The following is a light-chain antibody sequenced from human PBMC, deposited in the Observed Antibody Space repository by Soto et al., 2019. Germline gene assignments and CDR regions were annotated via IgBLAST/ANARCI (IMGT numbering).Light chain of an antibody. CDR1: SSDIGGYNY. J-gene: IGLJ1*01. Sequence: QSALTQPASVSGSPGQSITISCTGNSSDIGGYNYVSWYQQLPGKVPKLIIYDVSNRPSGVSDRFSGSKSGNAASLTISGLQAEDEADYYCSSYTSTSTLYVFGTGTKLTVL. V-gene: IGLV2-14*03. CDR3: SSYTSTSTLYV. CDR2: DVS.